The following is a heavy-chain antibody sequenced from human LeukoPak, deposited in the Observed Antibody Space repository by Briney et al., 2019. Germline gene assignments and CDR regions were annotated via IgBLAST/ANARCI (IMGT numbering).Heavy chain of an antibody. J-gene: IGHJ4*02. D-gene: IGHD6-13*01. Sequence: GGSLTLSCAASGFIFTEYGMYWVRQAPGKGLEWVANIKQDGSEKYYVDSVKGRFTVSRDNAKNSLYLQMDSLRAEDTAVYYCARDRLAATLDYWGQGTLVTVSS. V-gene: IGHV3-7*01. CDR3: ARDRLAATLDY. CDR2: IKQDGSEK. CDR1: GFIFTEYG.